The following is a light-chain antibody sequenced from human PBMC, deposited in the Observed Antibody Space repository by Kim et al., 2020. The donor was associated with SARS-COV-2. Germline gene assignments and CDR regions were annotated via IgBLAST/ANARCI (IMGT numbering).Light chain of an antibody. Sequence: SSVGCYFNLTCRASQDIWNYLGWYQQNPGRAPKRLIYGASSLQTWVPSRCSVSGSGTEFTLTISSVQPEDFATYYCLQHSTYPITFGQGTRLEIK. J-gene: IGKJ5*01. V-gene: IGKV1-17*01. CDR3: LQHSTYPIT. CDR2: GAS. CDR1: QDIWNY.